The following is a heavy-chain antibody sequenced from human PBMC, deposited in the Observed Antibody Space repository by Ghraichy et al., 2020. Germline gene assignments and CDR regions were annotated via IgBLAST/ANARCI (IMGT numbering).Heavy chain of an antibody. J-gene: IGHJ5*02. Sequence: GGSLRLSCAASGFNFRDYYMSWIRQAPGKGLEWVALIIRNGRDRNYADSVRGRFTISRDNAKSALFLQVNTLRAEDTAVYYCVREGQELGKSGFDLWGQGTPVTVSS. CDR2: IIRNGRDR. V-gene: IGHV3-11*06. D-gene: IGHD1-7*01. CDR3: VREGQELGKSGFDL. CDR1: GFNFRDYY.